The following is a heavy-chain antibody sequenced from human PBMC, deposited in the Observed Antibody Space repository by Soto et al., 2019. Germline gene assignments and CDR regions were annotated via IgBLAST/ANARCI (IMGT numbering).Heavy chain of an antibody. J-gene: IGHJ4*02. CDR2: SSAYNGNT. CDR1: GYTFTSYG. V-gene: IGHV1-18*01. Sequence: QVQLVQSGAEVKKPGASVKVSCKASGYTFTSYGISWVRRAAGQGFEWMGCSSAYNGNTNHAQKLQRRVTMTTDTSTSTAFTALMRLRSDDTAVDYCARVWAAAGPLDDGGQGTLFPVAS. D-gene: IGHD6-13*01. CDR3: ARVWAAAGPLDD.